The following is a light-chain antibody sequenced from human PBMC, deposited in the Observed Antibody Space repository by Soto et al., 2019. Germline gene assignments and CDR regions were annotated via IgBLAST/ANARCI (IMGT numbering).Light chain of an antibody. Sequence: IQMTQSPSSLSASIVDIVNITFLASQSVSSWLAWYQQTPGKAPKLLIYKASTLKSGVPSRFSGSGSGTDFTLTISRLEPEDFAVYYCHQYSSSTKTCGQGTKGDIK. CDR3: HQYSSSTKT. CDR2: KAS. V-gene: IGKV1-5*03. J-gene: IGKJ1*01. CDR1: QSVSSW.